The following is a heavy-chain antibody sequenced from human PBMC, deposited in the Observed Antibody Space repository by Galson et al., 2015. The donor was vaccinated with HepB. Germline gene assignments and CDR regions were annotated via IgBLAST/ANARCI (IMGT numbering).Heavy chain of an antibody. D-gene: IGHD3-10*01. CDR3: ARDRLNYGSGRSSGYFDY. Sequence: SVKVSCKASGYTFTGYYMHWVRQAPGQGLEWMGWINPNSGGTNYAQKFQGWVTMTRDTSISTAYMELSRLRSDDTAMYYCARDRLNYGSGRSSGYFDYWGQGTLVTVSS. J-gene: IGHJ4*02. CDR2: INPNSGGT. V-gene: IGHV1-2*04. CDR1: GYTFTGYY.